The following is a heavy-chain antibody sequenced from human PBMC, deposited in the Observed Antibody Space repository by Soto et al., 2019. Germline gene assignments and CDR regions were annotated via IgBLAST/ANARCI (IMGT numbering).Heavy chain of an antibody. D-gene: IGHD6-6*01. CDR3: ATERIAAWYNWFDP. J-gene: IGHJ5*02. CDR1: GGSFSGYY. V-gene: IGHV4-34*01. CDR2: INHSGST. Sequence: QVQLQQWGAGLLKPSETLSLTCAVYGGSFSGYYWSWIRQPPGKGLEWIGEINHSGSTNYNPSLKSRVTISVDTSKNQFSLKLSSVTAADTAVYYCATERIAAWYNWFDPWGQGTLVTVSS.